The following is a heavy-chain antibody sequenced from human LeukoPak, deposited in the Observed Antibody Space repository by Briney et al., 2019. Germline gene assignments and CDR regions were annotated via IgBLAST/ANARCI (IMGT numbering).Heavy chain of an antibody. CDR2: ISYDGSNK. CDR1: GFTFGSYG. CDR3: AKDEGQQQLEYYFDC. D-gene: IGHD6-13*01. V-gene: IGHV3-30*18. Sequence: GGSLRLSCAASGFTFGSYGMHWVRQAPGKGLEWVAVISYDGSNKYYADSVKGRFTISRDNSKNTLYLQMNSLRAEATAVYYCAKDEGQQQLEYYFDCWGQGTLVTVSS. J-gene: IGHJ4*02.